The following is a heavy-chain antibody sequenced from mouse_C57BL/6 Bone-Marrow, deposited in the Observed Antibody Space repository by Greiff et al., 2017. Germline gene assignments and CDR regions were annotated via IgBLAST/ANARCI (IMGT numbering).Heavy chain of an antibody. Sequence: QVQLQQSGAELARPGASVKLSCKASGYTFTSYGISWVKQRTGQGLEWIGEIYPRSGNTYYNEKFKGKATLTADKSSSTAYMELRSLTSEDSAVYVCAGTVLLYYYAMDYWGQGTSVTVSS. V-gene: IGHV1-81*01. CDR3: AGTVLLYYYAMDY. CDR2: IYPRSGNT. J-gene: IGHJ4*01. D-gene: IGHD1-1*01. CDR1: GYTFTSYG.